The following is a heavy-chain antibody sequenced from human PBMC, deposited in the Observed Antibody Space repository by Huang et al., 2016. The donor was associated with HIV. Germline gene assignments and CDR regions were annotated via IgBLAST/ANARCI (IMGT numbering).Heavy chain of an antibody. V-gene: IGHV1-3*01. J-gene: IGHJ5*02. CDR3: AREGSDYVWGSYRLSWFDP. Sequence: QVQLVQSGAEVKKPGASVKVSCKTSGYTFTKYALHWVRQAPGQRLEWMGWINGGNGDTEYLGKFEGRVTITRDTSARTVYMEMSSLTSEDTAVYYCAREGSDYVWGSYRLSWFDPWGQGTLVTVSS. CDR1: GYTFTKYA. CDR2: INGGNGDT. D-gene: IGHD3-16*02.